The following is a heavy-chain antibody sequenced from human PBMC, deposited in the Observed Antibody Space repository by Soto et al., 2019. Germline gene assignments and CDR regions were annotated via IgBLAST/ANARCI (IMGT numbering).Heavy chain of an antibody. CDR1: VGSITSYY. CDR3: ARDSTRRGACDI. V-gene: IGHV4-59*12. Sequence: SETLSLTCTVSVGSITSYYWSWIRQPPGRGLEWIGYIYYSGSTNYNPSLKSRVTMSVDASKNQFSLKLSSVTAADTAVYYCARDSTRRGACDIWGQGTTVTVSS. J-gene: IGHJ3*02. D-gene: IGHD1-1*01. CDR2: IYYSGST.